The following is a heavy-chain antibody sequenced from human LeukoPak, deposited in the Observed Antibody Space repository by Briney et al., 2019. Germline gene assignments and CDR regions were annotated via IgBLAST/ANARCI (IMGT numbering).Heavy chain of an antibody. CDR3: ARDGYSSGWYLWDY. J-gene: IGHJ4*02. V-gene: IGHV3-21*04. CDR2: ISRSGSGI. D-gene: IGHD6-19*01. Sequence: GGSLRLSCAASGFTFSNYNLNWVRQAPGKGLEWLSYISRSGSGIYYADSVKGRFTISRDNAKNSLYLQMNSLRAEDTAVYYCARDGYSSGWYLWDYWGQGTLVTVSS. CDR1: GFTFSNYN.